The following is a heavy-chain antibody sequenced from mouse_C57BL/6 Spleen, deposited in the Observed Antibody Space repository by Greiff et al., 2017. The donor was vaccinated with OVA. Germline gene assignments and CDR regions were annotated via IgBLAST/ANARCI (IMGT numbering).Heavy chain of an antibody. CDR1: GYTFTDYS. CDR2: INPNNGGT. J-gene: IGHJ3*01. CDR3: ARRSNYGDWFAY. Sequence: VQLKHSGPELVKPGASVKISCKASGYTFTDYSMNWVKPSHGQSLEWIGDINPNNGGTSYNQKFKGKATLTVYKSSSTASMELRSLTSEDSAVYYCARRSNYGDWFAYWGQGTLGTVSA. V-gene: IGHV1-26*01. D-gene: IGHD2-5*01.